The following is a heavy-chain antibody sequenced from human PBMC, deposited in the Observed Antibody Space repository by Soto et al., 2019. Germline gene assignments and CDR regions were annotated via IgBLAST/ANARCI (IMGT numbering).Heavy chain of an antibody. Sequence: PGGSLRLSCAASGFTFSSYAMSWVRQAPGKGLEWVSAISVSGGSTDYADSVKGRFTISXXXSXXTXXLXXNXXRAXDTALYYCAKDLVSIFGVAPDYWGQGTLVTVSS. J-gene: IGHJ4*02. V-gene: IGHV3-23*01. D-gene: IGHD3-3*01. CDR1: GFTFSSYA. CDR3: AKDLVSIFGVAPDY. CDR2: ISVSGGST.